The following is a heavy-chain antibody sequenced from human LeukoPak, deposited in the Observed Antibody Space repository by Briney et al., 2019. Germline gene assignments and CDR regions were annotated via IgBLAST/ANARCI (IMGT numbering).Heavy chain of an antibody. Sequence: ASVTVSCKASGYSFTSHYMHWVRQAPGQGLVWLGLINPSGSTTLYAQKFQGRITMTRDMSTTTDYMELSSLRSDDTAVYYCARDNSVGDVAWWFDPWGQGTLVTVSS. V-gene: IGHV1-46*01. CDR3: ARDNSVGDVAWWFDP. J-gene: IGHJ5*02. CDR1: GYSFTSHY. D-gene: IGHD1-26*01. CDR2: INPSGSTT.